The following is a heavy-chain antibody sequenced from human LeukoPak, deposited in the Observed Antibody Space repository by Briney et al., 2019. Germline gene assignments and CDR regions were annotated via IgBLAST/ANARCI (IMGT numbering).Heavy chain of an antibody. J-gene: IGHJ5*02. CDR3: ARVHFYVDTAMQVLDP. D-gene: IGHD5-18*01. Sequence: SETLSLTCTVSGGSIRNYYWNWIRQPAGKGLEWIGRIHTSGSPNYNPSLKSRVTMSIDTSKNRFSLKLSSVTAADTAVYYCARVHFYVDTAMQVLDPWGQGTLVTVSS. CDR1: GGSIRNYY. V-gene: IGHV4-4*07. CDR2: IHTSGSP.